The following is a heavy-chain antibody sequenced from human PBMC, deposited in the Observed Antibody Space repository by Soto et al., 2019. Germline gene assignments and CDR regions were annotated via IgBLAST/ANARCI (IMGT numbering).Heavy chain of an antibody. Sequence: ASVKVSCKASGYTFTNYDINWVRQAPGQGLEWMGWISTYTGNTNYAQKLQGRVTMTTDTSTSTAYMELRSLRSDDTAVYYCARDPPPMDVWGQGTTVTVSS. CDR3: ARDPPPMDV. CDR2: ISTYTGNT. V-gene: IGHV1-18*01. J-gene: IGHJ6*02. CDR1: GYTFTNYD.